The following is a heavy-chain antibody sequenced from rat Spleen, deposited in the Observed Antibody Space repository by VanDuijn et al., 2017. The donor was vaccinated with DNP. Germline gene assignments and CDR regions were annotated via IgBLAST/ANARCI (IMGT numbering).Heavy chain of an antibody. V-gene: IGHV5-25*01. J-gene: IGHJ2*01. CDR1: GFTFSNYG. Sequence: EVQLVESGGGLVQPGRSMKLSCAASGFTFSNYGMAWVRQAPKKGLEWVAYISYDGGSTYYRDSVKGRFTISRDNAKSTLYLQMDSLRSEDTATYYCASRPPPTRGPFDYWGQGVTVTVSS. D-gene: IGHD1-4*01. CDR2: ISYDGGST. CDR3: ASRPPPTRGPFDY.